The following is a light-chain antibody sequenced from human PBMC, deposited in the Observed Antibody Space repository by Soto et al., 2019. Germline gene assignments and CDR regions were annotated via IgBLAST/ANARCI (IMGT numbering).Light chain of an antibody. Sequence: IQMTHFPSSLSASVLYRVTVTFLASQVIGNPYIGWYQQKVGRPPKRLIYSTSTLQSGVPSRFSGSGYGTEFTLTISGLQPEDSATYYCQQYERYSTFGQGTKVDIK. CDR1: QVIGNP. J-gene: IGKJ1*01. CDR3: QQYERYST. CDR2: STS. V-gene: IGKV1-17*01.